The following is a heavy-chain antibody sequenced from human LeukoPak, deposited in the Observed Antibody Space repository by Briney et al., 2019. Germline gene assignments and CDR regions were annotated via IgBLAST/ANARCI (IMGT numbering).Heavy chain of an antibody. J-gene: IGHJ5*02. V-gene: IGHV4-59*01. CDR2: IYYSGST. Sequence: KPSETLSLTCTVSGGSISSYYWSWIRQPPGKGLEWIGYIYYSGSTNYNPSPKSRVTISVDTSKNQFSLKLSSVTAADTAVYYCARDSVYSSGWPNWFDPWGQGTLVTVSS. CDR1: GGSISSYY. D-gene: IGHD6-19*01. CDR3: ARDSVYSSGWPNWFDP.